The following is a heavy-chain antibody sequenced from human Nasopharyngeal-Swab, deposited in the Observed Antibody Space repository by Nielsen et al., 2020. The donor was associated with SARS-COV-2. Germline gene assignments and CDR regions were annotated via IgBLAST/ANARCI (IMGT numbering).Heavy chain of an antibody. V-gene: IGHV3-30*18. J-gene: IGHJ4*02. Sequence: WIRQPPGKGLEWVAVISYDGSNQYYADSVQGRFTLSRDNSKNTLYLQMNSLRAEDTAVYYCVKGPRYSSIWYDLPPSFDFWGQGTLVTVSS. CDR2: ISYDGSNQ. D-gene: IGHD6-13*01. CDR3: VKGPRYSSIWYDLPPSFDF.